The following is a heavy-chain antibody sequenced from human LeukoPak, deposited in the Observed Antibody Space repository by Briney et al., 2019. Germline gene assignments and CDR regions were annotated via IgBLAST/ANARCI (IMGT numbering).Heavy chain of an antibody. CDR3: ARGGRYFDWLLPDDY. J-gene: IGHJ4*02. Sequence: ASVKVSCKASGYTFTSYAVNWVRQAPGQRFEWLGWIDAGNGKTKYSQEFQGRVTITRDTSASTAYMELSRLRSDDTAVYYCARGGRYFDWLLPDDYWGQGTLVTVSS. D-gene: IGHD3-9*01. CDR1: GYTFTSYA. CDR2: IDAGNGKT. V-gene: IGHV1-3*01.